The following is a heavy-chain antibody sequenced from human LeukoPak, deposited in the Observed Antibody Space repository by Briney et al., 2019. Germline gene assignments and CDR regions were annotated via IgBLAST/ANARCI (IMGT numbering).Heavy chain of an antibody. Sequence: ASVKLSCKASGGTFISYAISWVRQAPGQGLEWKGRIIPIFGTANYAQKFQGRVTITTDESTSTAYMELSSLRSEDTAVYYCARDPIDDILTGYFPSEVFDYWGQGTLVTVSS. CDR3: ARDPIDDILTGYFPSEVFDY. CDR1: GGTFISYA. J-gene: IGHJ4*02. V-gene: IGHV1-69*05. D-gene: IGHD3-9*01. CDR2: IIPIFGTA.